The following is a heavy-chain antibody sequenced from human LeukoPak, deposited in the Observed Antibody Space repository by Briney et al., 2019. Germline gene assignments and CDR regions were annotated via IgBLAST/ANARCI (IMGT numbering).Heavy chain of an antibody. D-gene: IGHD2-15*01. J-gene: IGHJ6*02. CDR3: AKEVVATPPQTSWGYYYYYGMDA. V-gene: IGHV3-72*01. CDR1: GFTISDHY. CDR2: TRNKANRYST. Sequence: PGGSLRLSCAASGFTISDHYMDWVRQAPGKGLEWVGRTRNKANRYSTEYAASVKGRFTISRDDSKNSLYLQMNSLRADDTAIYYCAKEVVATPPQTSWGYYYYYGMDAWGQGTTVTVSS.